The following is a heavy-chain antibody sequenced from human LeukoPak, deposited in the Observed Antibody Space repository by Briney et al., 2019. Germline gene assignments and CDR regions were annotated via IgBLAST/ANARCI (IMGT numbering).Heavy chain of an antibody. Sequence: ASVKVSCRSSGYTFTNYGIHWVRQAPGQGLEWMGWISAYNGDTNSAQKFQGRVTMTTDTSTSTAYMELRSLTSDDTAVYYCARDSRNDYWGQGTLVTVSS. CDR1: GYTFTNYG. V-gene: IGHV1-18*01. CDR3: ARDSRNDY. D-gene: IGHD1-14*01. CDR2: ISAYNGDT. J-gene: IGHJ4*02.